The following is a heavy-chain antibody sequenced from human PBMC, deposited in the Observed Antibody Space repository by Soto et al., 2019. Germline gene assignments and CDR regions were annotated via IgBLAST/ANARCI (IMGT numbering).Heavy chain of an antibody. D-gene: IGHD3-22*01. CDR2: IRSKAYGGTT. CDR1: GFSCVGYA. J-gene: IGHJ4*02. V-gene: IGHV3-49*03. Sequence: GGSLKLCCPAYGFSCVGYALSWFRQAPGRGLEGVGFIRSKAYGGTTEYAASVKGRFTISRDDSKSIAYLQMNSLKTEDTAVYYCTRGSSGYYFSWGQGT. CDR3: TRGSSGYYFS.